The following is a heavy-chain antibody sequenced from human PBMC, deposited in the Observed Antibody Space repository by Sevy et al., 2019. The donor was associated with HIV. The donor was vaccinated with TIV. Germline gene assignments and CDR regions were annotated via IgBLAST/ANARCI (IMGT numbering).Heavy chain of an antibody. CDR3: AKDRVTVFGVVVTFDS. V-gene: IGHV3-23*01. Sequence: GGSLRLSCAASGFNFDSYAMHWVRQVAGKGLEWVSTISGSGYATYYADSVKGRFIISRDTSRNTLYLQMNSLRVEDSAVYFCAKDRVTVFGVVVTFDSWGQGSLVTVSS. D-gene: IGHD3-3*01. CDR1: GFNFDSYA. J-gene: IGHJ4*02. CDR2: ISGSGYAT.